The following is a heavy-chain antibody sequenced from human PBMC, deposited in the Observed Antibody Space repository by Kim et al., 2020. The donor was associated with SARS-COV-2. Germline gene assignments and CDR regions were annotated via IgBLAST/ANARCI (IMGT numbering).Heavy chain of an antibody. V-gene: IGHV4-38-2*02. Sequence: SETLSLTCTVSGYSISSGYYWGWIRQPPGKGLEWIGSIYHSGSTYYNPSLKSRVTISVDTSKNQFSLKLSSVTAADTAVYYCARGDGDIVVVPAALNWFDPWGQGTLVTVSS. CDR1: GYSISSGYY. CDR3: ARGDGDIVVVPAALNWFDP. D-gene: IGHD2-2*01. J-gene: IGHJ5*02. CDR2: IYHSGST.